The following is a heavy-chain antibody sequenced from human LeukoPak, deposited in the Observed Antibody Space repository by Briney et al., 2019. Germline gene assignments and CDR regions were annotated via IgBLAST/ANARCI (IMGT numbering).Heavy chain of an antibody. V-gene: IGHV1-18*01. CDR3: ARSRNGHDILTGYYSPFDY. D-gene: IGHD3-9*01. J-gene: IGHJ4*02. Sequence: ASVKVSCKASGYTFTSYGISWVRQAPGQGLEWMGWISAYNGNTNYAQKLQGRVTMTTDTSTGTAYMELRSLRSDDTAVYYCARSRNGHDILTGYYSPFDYWGQGTLVTVSS. CDR2: ISAYNGNT. CDR1: GYTFTSYG.